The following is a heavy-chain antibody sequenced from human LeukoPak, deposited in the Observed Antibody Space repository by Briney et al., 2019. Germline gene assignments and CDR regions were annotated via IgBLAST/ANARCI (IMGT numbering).Heavy chain of an antibody. V-gene: IGHV3-23*01. Sequence: GGSLRLSCAASGFTFSNYAMSWVRQAPGKGLEWVSSINGRGGSTYYADSVKGRFTISRDNSKNTLYLQMNSLRAEDTAIYYCAKDLSGSSIERGYMDVWGKGTTVTVSS. J-gene: IGHJ6*03. CDR3: AKDLSGSSIERGYMDV. CDR2: INGRGGST. D-gene: IGHD1-26*01. CDR1: GFTFSNYA.